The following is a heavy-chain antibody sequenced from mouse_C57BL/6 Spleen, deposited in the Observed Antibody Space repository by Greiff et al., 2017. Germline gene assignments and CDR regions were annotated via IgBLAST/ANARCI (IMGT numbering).Heavy chain of an antibody. CDR3: AREDEDAMDY. CDR2: IYPGSGST. CDR1: GYTFTSYW. V-gene: IGHV1-55*01. Sequence: VQLQQPGAELVKPGASVKMSCKASGYTFTSYWLTWVKQRPGQGLEWIGDIYPGSGSTNYNEKFKSKATLTVETSSSKAYMQLSSLTSEDSAVYYCAREDEDAMDYWGQGTSVTVSS. J-gene: IGHJ4*01.